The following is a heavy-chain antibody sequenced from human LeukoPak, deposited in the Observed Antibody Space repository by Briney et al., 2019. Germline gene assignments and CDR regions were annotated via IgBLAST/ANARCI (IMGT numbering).Heavy chain of an antibody. CDR2: FDPEDGET. J-gene: IGHJ4*02. V-gene: IGHV1-24*01. CDR1: GYTLTESS. Sequence: GASVKVSCKVSGYTLTESSMHWVRQAPGKGLEWMGGFDPEDGETIYAQKFQGRVTMTEDTSTDTAYMELSSLRSEDTAVYYCATAGWPARYFDYWGQGTLATVSS. CDR3: ATAGWPARYFDY.